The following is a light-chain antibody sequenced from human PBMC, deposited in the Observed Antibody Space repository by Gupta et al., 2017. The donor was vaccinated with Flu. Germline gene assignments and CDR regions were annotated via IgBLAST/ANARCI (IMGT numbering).Light chain of an antibody. CDR3: GTGDRSRSTVV. V-gene: IGLV1-51*02. J-gene: IGLJ3*02. CDR2: END. Sequence: KGTIACTGSICNSGKNDVSWYKQVPGKAPKFLIDENDRRPSGVPDRFSGAKSGTSATFDITGLQTGDEADYYCGTGDRSRSTVVFGGGIKRTVL. CDR1: ICNSGKND.